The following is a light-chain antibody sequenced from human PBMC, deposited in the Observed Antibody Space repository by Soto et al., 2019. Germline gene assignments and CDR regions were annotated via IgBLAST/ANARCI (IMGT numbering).Light chain of an antibody. CDR1: QSITNW. CDR3: QLYKSYWM. V-gene: IGKV1-5*03. J-gene: IGKJ1*01. Sequence: DIQMTQSPATLSASVGDSVTITCRASQSITNWLAWYQVKPGKAPKLLIHEASNLHSGVSSRFTGRGYGTDFTLIITRLQPEDFAIYYCQLYKSYWMFGQGTRVDLK. CDR2: EAS.